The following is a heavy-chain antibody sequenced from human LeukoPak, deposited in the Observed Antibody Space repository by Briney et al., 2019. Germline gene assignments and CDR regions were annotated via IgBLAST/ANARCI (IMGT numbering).Heavy chain of an antibody. V-gene: IGHV4-38-2*02. CDR3: ARDLASCAGDYYSDGFDY. Sequence: SETLSLTCTVSGYSISSGYYWGWIQQSPGKGLEWIGSIYHGGSTYYNPSIRSRVIVSVDTSKNHFSLKMSSVTAADTAVYYCARDLASCAGDYYSDGFDYWGQGALVTVSS. CDR1: GYSISSGYY. D-gene: IGHD2-21*02. J-gene: IGHJ4*02. CDR2: IYHGGST.